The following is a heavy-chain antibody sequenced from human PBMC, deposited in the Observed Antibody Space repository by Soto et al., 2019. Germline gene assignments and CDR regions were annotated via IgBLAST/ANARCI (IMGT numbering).Heavy chain of an antibody. V-gene: IGHV3-21*01. CDR2: ISSSSSYI. CDR3: ARAEGIVVVPAATQPYYYSGMDV. J-gene: IGHJ6*02. Sequence: GSLRLSCAACGLSFSSYSMNWVRKDTGKGLEWVSSISSSSSYIHYADSVKGRFTISRDNAKNSLYLQMNSLRAEDTAVYYCARAEGIVVVPAATQPYYYSGMDVCGQGTTVTVSS. D-gene: IGHD2-2*01. CDR1: GLSFSSYS.